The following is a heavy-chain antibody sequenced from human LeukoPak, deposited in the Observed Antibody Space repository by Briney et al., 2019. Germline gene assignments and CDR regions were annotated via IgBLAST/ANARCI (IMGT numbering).Heavy chain of an antibody. D-gene: IGHD3-10*01. CDR3: SRDFGGA. CDR1: GFTFSSYG. Sequence: PGGSLRLSCAASGFTFSSYGMHWVRQAPGKGLVWVSRIKSDGSYTSYADSVKGRFTISRDNAKNTLYLQMNSLRAEDTAVYYCSRDFGGAWGQGTLVTVSS. J-gene: IGHJ5*02. V-gene: IGHV3-74*01. CDR2: IKSDGSYT.